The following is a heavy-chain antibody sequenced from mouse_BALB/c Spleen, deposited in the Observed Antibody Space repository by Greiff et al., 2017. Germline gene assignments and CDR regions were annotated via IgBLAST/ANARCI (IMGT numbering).Heavy chain of an antibody. V-gene: IGHV14-3*02. D-gene: IGHD2-14*01. J-gene: IGHJ3*01. CDR3: ASLYRYDEAWFAY. CDR1: GFNIKDTY. Sequence: EVKLQQSGAELVKPGASVKLSCTASGFNIKDTYMHWVKQRPEQGLEWIGRIDPANGNTKYDPKFQGKATITADTSSNTAYLQLSSLTSEDTAVYYCASLYRYDEAWFAYWGQGTLVTVSA. CDR2: IDPANGNT.